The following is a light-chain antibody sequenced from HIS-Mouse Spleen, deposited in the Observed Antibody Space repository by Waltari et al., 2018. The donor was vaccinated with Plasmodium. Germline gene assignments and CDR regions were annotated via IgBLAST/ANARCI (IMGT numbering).Light chain of an antibody. Sequence: EIVLTQSPGTLSLSPGERATLSCRASQSVSSSYLAWYQQKPGQAPMHLLDGASSRATGIPDRFSGSGSGTDFTLTISRLEPEDFAVYYCQQYGSSPYTFGQGTKLEIK. J-gene: IGKJ2*01. CDR1: QSVSSSY. CDR3: QQYGSSPYT. V-gene: IGKV3-20*01. CDR2: GAS.